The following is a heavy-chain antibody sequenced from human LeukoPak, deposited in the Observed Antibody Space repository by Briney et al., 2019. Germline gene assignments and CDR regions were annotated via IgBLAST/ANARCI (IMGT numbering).Heavy chain of an antibody. V-gene: IGHV3-48*03. D-gene: IGHD5-18*01. Sequence: GGSLRLSCAASGFTLSSYEMNWVRQAPGKGLEWVSYIGSSGSPIHYADSVEGRFTISRDNAKNSLYLQMNSLRAEDTAVYYCARAYGYSYGYDYWGQGTLVTVSS. J-gene: IGHJ4*02. CDR2: IGSSGSPI. CDR3: ARAYGYSYGYDY. CDR1: GFTLSSYE.